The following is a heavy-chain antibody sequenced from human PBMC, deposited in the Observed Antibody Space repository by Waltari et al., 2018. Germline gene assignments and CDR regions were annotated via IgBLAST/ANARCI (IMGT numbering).Heavy chain of an antibody. J-gene: IGHJ4*02. V-gene: IGHV4-34*01. CDR1: GGSFSGYY. CDR3: ARFSEFNGFFDY. CDR2: INHSGST. Sequence: QVQLQQWGAGLLKPSETLSLTCAASGGSFSGYYWRWIRHPPGKGLEWIGEINHSGSTNYNPSLKSRVTISVDTSKNQFSLKLSSVTAADTAVYYCARFSEFNGFFDYWGQGTLVTVSS.